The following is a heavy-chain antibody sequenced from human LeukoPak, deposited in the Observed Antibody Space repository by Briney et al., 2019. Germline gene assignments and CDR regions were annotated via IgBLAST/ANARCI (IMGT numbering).Heavy chain of an antibody. D-gene: IGHD3-10*01. Sequence: SETLSLTCTVSGYSISSGYYWGWIRQPPGKGLEWIGSIYHSGSTYYNPSLKSRVTISVDTSKNQFSLKLSSVTAADTAVYYCARDPKNYGSGSYYWGQGTLVTVSS. CDR3: ARDPKNYGSGSYY. CDR1: GYSISSGYY. CDR2: IYHSGST. V-gene: IGHV4-38-2*02. J-gene: IGHJ4*02.